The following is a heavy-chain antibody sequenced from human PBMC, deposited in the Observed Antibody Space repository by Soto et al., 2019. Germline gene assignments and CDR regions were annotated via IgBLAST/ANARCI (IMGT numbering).Heavy chain of an antibody. CDR2: IKQDGGEK. CDR3: ARVIRFSFNWFDL. Sequence: EVQLVESGGGLVQPGGPLTLSCAASGFTFSNYWMTWVRQAPGKGLEWVANIKQDGGEKYYVDSVKGRFPISRNNAKNSLYLQMNSLRAEDTAVYYCARVIRFSFNWFDLWGQGTLVTVSS. V-gene: IGHV3-7*01. D-gene: IGHD2-21*01. J-gene: IGHJ5*02. CDR1: GFTFSNYW.